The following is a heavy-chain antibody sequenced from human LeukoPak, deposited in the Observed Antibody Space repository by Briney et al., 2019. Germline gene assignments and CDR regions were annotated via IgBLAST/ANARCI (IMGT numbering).Heavy chain of an antibody. CDR1: GFTFTNYW. CDR2: MNSDGTSI. Sequence: LTGGSLRLSCVVSGFTFTNYWMQWVRQVPGKGLVWVARMNSDGTSIIHADSVKGRFTISRDNAENTLYLQMNSLRPEDTAVYYCAKEWGLAAAGNSGFDYWGQGTLVTVSS. CDR3: AKEWGLAAAGNSGFDY. D-gene: IGHD6-13*01. J-gene: IGHJ4*02. V-gene: IGHV3-74*01.